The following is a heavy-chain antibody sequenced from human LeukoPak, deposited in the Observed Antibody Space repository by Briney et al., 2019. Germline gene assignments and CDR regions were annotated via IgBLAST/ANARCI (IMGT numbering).Heavy chain of an antibody. D-gene: IGHD6-6*01. Sequence: PGGSLRLSCAASGFTFSDDYMSWIRQAPGKGLEWVSYISSSGSTIYYADSVKGRFTISRDNAKNSLYLQMNSLRAEDTAVYYCARARGSSSSGAGYYYGMDVWGQGTTVTVSS. CDR3: ARARGSSSSGAGYYYGMDV. CDR2: ISSSGSTI. V-gene: IGHV3-11*01. J-gene: IGHJ6*02. CDR1: GFTFSDDY.